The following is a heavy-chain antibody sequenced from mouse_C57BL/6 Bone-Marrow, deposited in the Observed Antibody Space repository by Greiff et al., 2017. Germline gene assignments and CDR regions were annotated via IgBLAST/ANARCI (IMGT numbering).Heavy chain of an antibody. Sequence: EVKLVESEGGLVQPGSSMKLSCTASGFTFSDYYMAWVRQVPEKGLEWVANINYDGSSTYYLDSLKSRFIISRDNAKTIIYLKMSSLKSEDTATYYCARDHLIYYYGSRYVKYWYFDVWATGTTVTVSP. J-gene: IGHJ1*03. D-gene: IGHD1-1*01. CDR3: ARDHLIYYYGSRYVKYWYFDV. CDR1: GFTFSDYY. CDR2: INYDGSST. V-gene: IGHV5-16*01.